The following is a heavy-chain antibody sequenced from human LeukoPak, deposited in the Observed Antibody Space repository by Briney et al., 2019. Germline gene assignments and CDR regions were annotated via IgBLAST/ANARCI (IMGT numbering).Heavy chain of an antibody. V-gene: IGHV4-59*08. CDR1: GGSISSYY. CDR3: AGYYDSSGYYYYY. J-gene: IGHJ4*02. D-gene: IGHD3-22*01. CDR2: IYYSGST. Sequence: PSETLSLTCTVSGGSISSYYWSWIRQPPGKGLEWIGYIYYSGSTNYNPSLKSRVTISVDTSKNQFSLKLSSVTAADTAVYYCAGYYDSSGYYYYYWGQGTPVTVSS.